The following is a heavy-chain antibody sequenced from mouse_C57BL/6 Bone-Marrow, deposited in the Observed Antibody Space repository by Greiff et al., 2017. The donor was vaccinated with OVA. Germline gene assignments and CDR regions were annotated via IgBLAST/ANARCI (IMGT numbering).Heavy chain of an antibody. J-gene: IGHJ3*01. D-gene: IGHD2-3*01. CDR2: IDPNSGGT. Sequence: QVQLQQPGAELVKPGASVKLSCKASGYTFTSYWMHWVKQRPGRGLEWIGRIDPNSGGTKYNEKFKSKATLTVDKPSSTAYIQLSSLISEDSSVYYCARIYDGYYVSWFAYWGQGTLVTVSA. CDR3: ARIYDGYYVSWFAY. CDR1: GYTFTSYW. V-gene: IGHV1-72*01.